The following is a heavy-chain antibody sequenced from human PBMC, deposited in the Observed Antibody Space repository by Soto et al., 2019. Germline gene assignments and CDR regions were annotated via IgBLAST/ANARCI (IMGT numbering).Heavy chain of an antibody. V-gene: IGHV1-3*05. D-gene: IGHD5-12*01. J-gene: IGHJ4*02. CDR3: ARDTINDY. CDR1: GYIFTSYA. CDR2: INAGNGST. Sequence: QVQLVQSGAEEKKPGASVKVSCKASGYIFTSYAMHWVRQAPGQRLEWMGWINAGNGSTKYSQKFQGRVTITRDTSASTAYVELGSMGSEDTAVYYCARDTINDYWGQGTLVTVSS.